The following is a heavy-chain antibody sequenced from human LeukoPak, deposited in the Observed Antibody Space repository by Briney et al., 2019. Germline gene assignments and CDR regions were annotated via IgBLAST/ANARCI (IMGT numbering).Heavy chain of an antibody. J-gene: IGHJ6*02. D-gene: IGHD6-19*01. CDR1: GGTFSSYA. V-gene: IGHV1-69*04. CDR2: IIPILSIA. Sequence: ASVKVSCKASGGTFSSYAISWVRQAPGQGLEWMGRIIPILSIANYAQKFQGRVTITADKSTSTAYMELSSLRSEDTAVYYCARVRTGSGWYPYYYYGMDVWGQGTTVTVSS. CDR3: ARVRTGSGWYPYYYYGMDV.